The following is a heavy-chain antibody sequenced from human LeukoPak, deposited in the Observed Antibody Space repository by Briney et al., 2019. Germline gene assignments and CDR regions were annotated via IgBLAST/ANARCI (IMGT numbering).Heavy chain of an antibody. V-gene: IGHV4-59*02. CDR3: ARGVFGEFVYYYYGMDV. CDR1: GGSVTTYY. Sequence: SETLSLTCTVSGGSVTTYYWSWIRQPPGKGLEWIGYIYYSGNTNYNPSLKSRVTISVDTSKNQFSLKLSSVTAADTAVYYCARGVFGEFVYYYYGMDVWGQGTTVTVSS. CDR2: IYYSGNT. D-gene: IGHD3-10*02. J-gene: IGHJ6*02.